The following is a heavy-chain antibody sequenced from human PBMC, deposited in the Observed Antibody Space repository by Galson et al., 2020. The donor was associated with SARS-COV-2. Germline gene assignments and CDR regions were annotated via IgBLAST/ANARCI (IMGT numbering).Heavy chain of an antibody. Sequence: GQSLKISCTASSFNFSSYAMPWVRQAPGKGLEWVVVISYDGSNKYYADSVKGRFTISSDNSKNTLCLQMNSLRAEDTAVYYCATGRGDYDSSGYYTLDYWGQGTLVTVSS. D-gene: IGHD3-22*01. V-gene: IGHV3-30*04. J-gene: IGHJ4*02. CDR1: SFNFSSYA. CDR2: ISYDGSNK. CDR3: ATGRGDYDSSGYYTLDY.